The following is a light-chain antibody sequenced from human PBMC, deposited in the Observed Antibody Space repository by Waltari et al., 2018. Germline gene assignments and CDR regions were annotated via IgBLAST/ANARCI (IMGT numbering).Light chain of an antibody. CDR1: QSVTTN. CDR2: DTS. V-gene: IGKV3-15*01. CDR3: QQYNNWPLT. Sequence: EVVMTQSPATLSVSPGERLTLSCRASQSVTTNLAWYQQKPGQAPRLLIYDTSTRAPGFPARFSGSGSETEFTLIISSLQSEDFAVYYCQQYNNWPLTFGQGTRVEIK. J-gene: IGKJ1*01.